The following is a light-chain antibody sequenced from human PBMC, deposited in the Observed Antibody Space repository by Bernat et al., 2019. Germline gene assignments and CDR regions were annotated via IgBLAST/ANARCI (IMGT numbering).Light chain of an antibody. CDR1: SSNIGSNY. V-gene: IGLV1-47*02. CDR2: SNN. CDR3: SAWDDSLTSHV. J-gene: IGLJ1*01. Sequence: QSVLTQPPSASGTPGQRVTISCSGSSSNIGSNYVYWYQQLPGTAPKLLIYSNNQRPSGVPDRFSGSKSGTSASLAISGLQSEDEADYYCSAWDDSLTSHVFGTGTKVTVL.